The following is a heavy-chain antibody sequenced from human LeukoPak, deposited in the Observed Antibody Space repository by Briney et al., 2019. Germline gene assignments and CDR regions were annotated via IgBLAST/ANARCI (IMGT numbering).Heavy chain of an antibody. J-gene: IGHJ4*02. Sequence: SETLSLTCTVSGGSLSSYYWSWIRQPPGKGLEWIGYIYYSGSTNYNPSLKSRVTISVDTSKNQFSLKLSSVTAADTAVYYCARHRDGSSWWGLDYWGQGTLVTVSS. V-gene: IGHV4-59*08. CDR2: IYYSGST. CDR3: ARHRDGSSWWGLDY. CDR1: GGSLSSYY. D-gene: IGHD6-13*01.